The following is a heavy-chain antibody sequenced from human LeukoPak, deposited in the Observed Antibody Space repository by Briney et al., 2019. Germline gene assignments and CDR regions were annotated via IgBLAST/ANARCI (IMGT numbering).Heavy chain of an antibody. Sequence: GRSLRLFCAASGFTFSSYGMHWVRQAPGKGLEWVAVIWYDGSNKYYADSVKGRFTISRDNSKNTLYLQMNSLRAEDTAVYYCAREVSALDYWGQGTLVTVSS. CDR3: AREVSALDY. V-gene: IGHV3-33*01. J-gene: IGHJ4*02. CDR1: GFTFSSYG. CDR2: IWYDGSNK.